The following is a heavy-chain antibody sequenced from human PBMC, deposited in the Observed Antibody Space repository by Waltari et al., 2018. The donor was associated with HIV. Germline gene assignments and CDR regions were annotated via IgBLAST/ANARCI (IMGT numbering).Heavy chain of an antibody. V-gene: IGHV4-38-2*02. CDR1: GYSISSGYY. J-gene: IGHJ4*02. CDR2: IYHSGTT. D-gene: IGHD1-26*01. Sequence: QVQLQESGPGLVKPSETLSLTCAVSGYSISSGYYWGWIRQPPGKGLEWIGSIYHSGTTYYNPSLKRRVTISIDTSKNQVSLKLSSVTAADTAVYYCARDQVGATYFDYWGQGTLVTVSS. CDR3: ARDQVGATYFDY.